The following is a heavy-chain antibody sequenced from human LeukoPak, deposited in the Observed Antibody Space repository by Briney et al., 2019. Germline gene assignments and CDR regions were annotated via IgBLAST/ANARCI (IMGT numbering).Heavy chain of an antibody. V-gene: IGHV3-7*01. Sequence: PGGSLRLSCAASGFTFSSYCRSWVRQAPGKGLEWVANIKQDGSEKYYVDSVKGRFTSSRDNASNSVYLQLNGLRAEDTAVYYCARDGPTAFFDYWGQGTLVTVSS. D-gene: IGHD5-18*01. CDR2: IKQDGSEK. CDR1: GFTFSSYC. J-gene: IGHJ4*02. CDR3: ARDGPTAFFDY.